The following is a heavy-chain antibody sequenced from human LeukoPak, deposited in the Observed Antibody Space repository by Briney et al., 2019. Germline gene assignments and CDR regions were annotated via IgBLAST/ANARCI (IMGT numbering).Heavy chain of an antibody. CDR1: GVTFSSYA. V-gene: IGHV3-23*01. CDR3: AEKRMAGTGYYFES. CDR2: LHGNGDET. Sequence: GGSLRLSCAASGVTFSSYAMNRVRQAPGKGLEWVSSLHGNGDETHYADSVKGRFTISRDNSKATLYLQMNSLRADDTALYYCAEKRMAGTGYYFESWGQGTLVTVSS. J-gene: IGHJ4*02. D-gene: IGHD6-19*01.